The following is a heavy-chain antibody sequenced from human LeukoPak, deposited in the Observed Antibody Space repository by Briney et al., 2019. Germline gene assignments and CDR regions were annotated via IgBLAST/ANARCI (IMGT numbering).Heavy chain of an antibody. CDR2: IDSSGTSI. J-gene: IGHJ4*02. CDR3: ARAGYSSSVDY. D-gene: IGHD6-13*01. V-gene: IGHV3-21*04. CDR1: GFTFSSYT. Sequence: GGSLRLSCAASGFTFSSYTMNWVRQAPGKGLEWVSSIDSSGTSIHHADSVKGRFTISRDNAKNSLYLQMNSLRAEDTAVYYCARAGYSSSVDYWGQGTLVTVSS.